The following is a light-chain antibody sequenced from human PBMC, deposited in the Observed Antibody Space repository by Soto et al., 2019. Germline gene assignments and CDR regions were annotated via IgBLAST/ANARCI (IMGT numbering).Light chain of an antibody. CDR2: DVT. J-gene: IGLJ2*01. V-gene: IGLV2-14*03. CDR3: SSYTTTSTVV. CDR1: SSDVGGYNY. Sequence: QSVLTQPASVSGSPGQSITISCTGTSSDVGGYNYVSWYQHHPGKAPKLMIYDVTNRPSGVSNRFSGSKSGNTASLTISGVQSEDEASYYCSSYTTTSTVVFGGGTKVNVL.